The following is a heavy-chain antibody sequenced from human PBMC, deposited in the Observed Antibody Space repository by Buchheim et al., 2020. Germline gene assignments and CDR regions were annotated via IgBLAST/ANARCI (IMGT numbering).Heavy chain of an antibody. CDR1: GFTFSGYG. Sequence: EVQLLESGGGLVQPGGSLRLSCAASGFTFSGYGMTWVRQAPGKGLEWVSGVGTSGSSAYYVDSVKGRFTISRDNSNTLFLQMNRVGAEDTAVYYCARRWYYSGWYPIDYWGQGTL. CDR2: VGTSGSSA. J-gene: IGHJ4*02. V-gene: IGHV3-23*01. D-gene: IGHD6-13*01. CDR3: ARRWYYSGWYPIDY.